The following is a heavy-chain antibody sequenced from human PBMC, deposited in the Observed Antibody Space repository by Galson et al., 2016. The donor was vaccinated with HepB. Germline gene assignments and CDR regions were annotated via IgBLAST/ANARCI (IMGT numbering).Heavy chain of an antibody. CDR2: INPNSGTA. J-gene: IGHJ4*02. CDR3: ARGFNWNDGDYSNSFDY. D-gene: IGHD1-1*01. V-gene: IGHV1-2*04. CDR1: GYTFTGYY. Sequence: SVKVSCKASGYTFTGYYMNWVRQAPGQGLEWMGWINPNSGTANYAQKFKGWVTMTRDTSISTIYMELSRLKSDDTAVYYCARGFNWNDGDYSNSFDYWGQGTLVTVSS.